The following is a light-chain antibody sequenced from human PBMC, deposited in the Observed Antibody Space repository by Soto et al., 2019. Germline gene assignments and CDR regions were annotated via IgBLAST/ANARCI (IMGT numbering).Light chain of an antibody. CDR1: QSISSS. V-gene: IGKV1-39*01. J-gene: IGKJ4*01. Sequence: IEMTQSPSSLSASVGDRVTITCRASQSISSSLNWYHQKPGKAPNLLVYTASTLESGVPSRFSGSGSGTDFTLTISSLEPEDFAVYYCQQRSNWPLTFGGGTKVDIK. CDR3: QQRSNWPLT. CDR2: TAS.